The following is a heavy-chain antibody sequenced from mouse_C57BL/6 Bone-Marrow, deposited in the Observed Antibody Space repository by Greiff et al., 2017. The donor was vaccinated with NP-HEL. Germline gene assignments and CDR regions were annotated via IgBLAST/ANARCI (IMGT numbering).Heavy chain of an antibody. CDR1: GFTFSDYY. D-gene: IGHD1-1*02. J-gene: IGHJ3*01. V-gene: IGHV5-12*01. CDR3: ARRDYGGFAY. CDR2: ISNGGGST. Sequence: EVKLVESGGGLVQPGGSLKLSCAASGFTFSDYYMYWVRQTPEKRLEWVAYISNGGGSTYYPDTVKGRFTISRDNAKNTLYLQMSRLKSEDTAMYYCARRDYGGFAYWGQGTLVTVSA.